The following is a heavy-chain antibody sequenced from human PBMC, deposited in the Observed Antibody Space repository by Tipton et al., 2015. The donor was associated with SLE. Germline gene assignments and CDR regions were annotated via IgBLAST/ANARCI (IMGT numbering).Heavy chain of an antibody. J-gene: IGHJ2*01. D-gene: IGHD4-11*01. CDR1: GGSISSGGYY. V-gene: IGHV4-61*03. CDR3: AREFLNPVTTVHYYFDL. Sequence: LRLSCTVSGGSISSGGYYWSWIRQHPGKGLEWIGYLYTRGSTNYNPSLKSRVTMSVDTSKNHFSLKLISVTAADTAVYYCAREFLNPVTTVHYYFDLWGRGTLVTVSS. CDR2: LYTRGST.